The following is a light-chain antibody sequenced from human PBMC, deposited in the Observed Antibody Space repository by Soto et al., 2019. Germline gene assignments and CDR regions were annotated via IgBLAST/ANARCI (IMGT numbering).Light chain of an antibody. CDR1: QSVSSTY. CDR3: QLYGSSAWT. Sequence: ELVLTQSPGTLSLSPGERATLSCRASQSVSSTYLAWYQQKPGQAPRLLIYGASSRATGIPDRFSGSGSGTDFTLTISRLEPEDFAVYYCQLYGSSAWTFGQGTKVEIK. V-gene: IGKV3-20*01. CDR2: GAS. J-gene: IGKJ1*01.